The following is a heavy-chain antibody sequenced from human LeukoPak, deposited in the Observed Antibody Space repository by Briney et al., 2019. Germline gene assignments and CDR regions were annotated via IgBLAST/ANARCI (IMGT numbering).Heavy chain of an antibody. CDR3: AKAYRMGYYYYYMDV. V-gene: IGHV3-30*18. Sequence: PGGSLRLSCAASGFTFSSYGMHWVRQAPGKGLEWVAVISYDGSNKYYADSVKGRFTISRDNSKNTLYLQMNSLRAEDTAVYYCAKAYRMGYYYYYMDVWGKGTTVTVSS. J-gene: IGHJ6*03. CDR1: GFTFSSYG. CDR2: ISYDGSNK. D-gene: IGHD4-11*01.